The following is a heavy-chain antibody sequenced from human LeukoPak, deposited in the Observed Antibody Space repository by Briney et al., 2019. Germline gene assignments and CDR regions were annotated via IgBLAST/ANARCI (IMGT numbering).Heavy chain of an antibody. CDR3: LRGDSRDF. CDR1: GFAFSTYT. CDR2: INSGGTTT. D-gene: IGHD3-22*01. J-gene: IGHJ4*02. Sequence: GGSLGLSCAACGFAFSTYTMNWARQAPGKGLEWFASINSGGTTTHYAFSVKGRFTISRDNAQNVLYLQMNGLRGDDAAVYYCLRGDSRDFWGQGTLVTVSS. V-gene: IGHV3-21*06.